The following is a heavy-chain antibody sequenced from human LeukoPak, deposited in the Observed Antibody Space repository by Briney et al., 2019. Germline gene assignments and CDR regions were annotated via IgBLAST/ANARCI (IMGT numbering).Heavy chain of an antibody. V-gene: IGHV3-23*01. CDR1: GITFRNYA. J-gene: IGHJ3*01. Sequence: GGSLRLSCAASGITFRNYAMTWVRQAPGKGLEWVSVIGASGADTYYSDSVKGRFTVSRDNSQNTLFLHMSSLRAEDTAVYFCARRPRDTSGYYLGAFHDWGQGTTVTVSS. D-gene: IGHD3-22*01. CDR2: IGASGADT. CDR3: ARRPRDTSGYYLGAFHD.